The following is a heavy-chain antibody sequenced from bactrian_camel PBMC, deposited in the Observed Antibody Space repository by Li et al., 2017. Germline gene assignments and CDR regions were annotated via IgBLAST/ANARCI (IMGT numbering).Heavy chain of an antibody. J-gene: IGHJ4*01. Sequence: VQLVESGGGLVQPGDSLRLSCSAAGFTFSTYPMIWFRQAPGKGLEWVSTINKDGTNTYYADSAKGRFTISRDNAKNTLFLQLSTLNSEDTGAYYCAREDYGLNTDGWGQGTQVTVS. CDR3: AREDYGLNTDG. CDR2: INKDGTNT. V-gene: IGHV3S40*01. CDR1: GFTFSTYP. D-gene: IGHD4*01.